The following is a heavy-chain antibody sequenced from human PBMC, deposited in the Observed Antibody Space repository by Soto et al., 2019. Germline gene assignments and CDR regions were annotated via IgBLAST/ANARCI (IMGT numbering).Heavy chain of an antibody. J-gene: IGHJ5*02. Sequence: GSSAKVSCKAFGYGFTSYGSSWGRQAPGQGLEWMGWISAYNGNTNYAQKLQGRVTMTTDTSTSTAYMELRSLRSDDTAVYYCARVAGCSGGSCYSVGHWFDPWGQGTLVTVPS. V-gene: IGHV1-18*01. CDR3: ARVAGCSGGSCYSVGHWFDP. CDR2: ISAYNGNT. CDR1: GYGFTSYG. D-gene: IGHD2-15*01.